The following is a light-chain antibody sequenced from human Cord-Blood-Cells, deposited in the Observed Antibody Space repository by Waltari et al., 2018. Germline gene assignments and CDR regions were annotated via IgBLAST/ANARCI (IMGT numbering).Light chain of an antibody. V-gene: IGLV3-19*01. CDR2: GKN. CDR1: SLRSYY. CDR3: NSRDSSGNHVV. J-gene: IGLJ2*01. Sequence: SSELTQDPAVSVALGQTVRITVQGDSLRSYYSSWYQQKPGQDTVLVIYGKNNRPSGIPDRFSGSSSGNTASLTITGAQAEDEADYYCNSRDSSGNHVVFGGGTKLTVL.